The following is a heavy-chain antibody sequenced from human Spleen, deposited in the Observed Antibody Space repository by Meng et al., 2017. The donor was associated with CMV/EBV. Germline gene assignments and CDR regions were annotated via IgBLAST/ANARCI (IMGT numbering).Heavy chain of an antibody. CDR3: ARVGIAVAGTGWFDP. V-gene: IGHV4-39*07. D-gene: IGHD6-19*01. J-gene: IGHJ5*02. Sequence: SETLSLTCTVSGGPISSSSYYGGWIRQPPGKGLEWIGSIYYSASTYYNPSLKSRVTISVDTSKNQFSLKLSSGTAADTAVYYCARVGIAVAGTGWFDPWGQGTLVTVSS. CDR2: IYYSAST. CDR1: GGPISSSSYY.